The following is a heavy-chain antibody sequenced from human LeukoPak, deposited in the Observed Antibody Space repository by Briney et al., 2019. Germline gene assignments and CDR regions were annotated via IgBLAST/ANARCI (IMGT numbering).Heavy chain of an antibody. J-gene: IGHJ4*02. CDR1: GFTFVSYA. D-gene: IGHD5-24*01. CDR2: INGGGDTT. CDR3: AKALDTYGYMRFDY. Sequence: GGSLRLSCATSGFTFVSYAMTWVRQAPGKGLEWVSAINGGGDTTYYADSVKGRFTVSRDRSTDTLFLQMSSLRAEDSGMYYCAKALDTYGYMRFDYWGQGTLVTVSS. V-gene: IGHV3-23*01.